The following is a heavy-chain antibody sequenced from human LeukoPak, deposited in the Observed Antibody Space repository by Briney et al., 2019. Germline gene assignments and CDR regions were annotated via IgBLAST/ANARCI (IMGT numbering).Heavy chain of an antibody. V-gene: IGHV1-2*02. CDR1: GYTFTGYY. CDR2: INPNSGGT. D-gene: IGHD5-12*01. J-gene: IGHJ4*02. Sequence: ASVKVSCKASGYTFTGYYMHWVRQAPGQGLEWMGWINPNSGGTNYAQKFQGRVTMTRDTSTSTVYMELSSLRSEDTAVYYCARVLSTRSGYDFFNYWGQGTLVTVSS. CDR3: ARVLSTRSGYDFFNY.